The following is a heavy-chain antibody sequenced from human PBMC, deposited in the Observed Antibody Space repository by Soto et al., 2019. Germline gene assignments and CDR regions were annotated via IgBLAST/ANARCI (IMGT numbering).Heavy chain of an antibody. V-gene: IGHV1-69*01. CDR1: GGTFSSYA. J-gene: IGHJ6*02. Sequence: QVQLVQSGAEVKKPGSSVKVSCKASGGTFSSYAISWVRQAPGQGLEWMGGIIPIFGTANYAQKFQGRVTITADESTSTAYMELSSLRSEDTAVYYCARDYSSHYYDREDYYGMDVWGQGTTVTVSS. D-gene: IGHD3-22*01. CDR2: IIPIFGTA. CDR3: ARDYSSHYYDREDYYGMDV.